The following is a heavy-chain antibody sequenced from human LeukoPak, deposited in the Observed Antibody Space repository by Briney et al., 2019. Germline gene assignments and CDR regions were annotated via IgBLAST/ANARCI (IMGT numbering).Heavy chain of an antibody. Sequence: SETLSLTCTVSGGSITSSSYYWGWIRQPPGKELEWIVSIYYSGTTYYNPSLKSRVTISVDTAKNQFSLKLTSVTAADTAVYYCARDPVTGNYYYYGMDVWGQGTTVTVSS. D-gene: IGHD1-20*01. CDR3: ARDPVTGNYYYYGMDV. CDR2: IYYSGTT. J-gene: IGHJ6*02. CDR1: GGSITSSSYY. V-gene: IGHV4-39*07.